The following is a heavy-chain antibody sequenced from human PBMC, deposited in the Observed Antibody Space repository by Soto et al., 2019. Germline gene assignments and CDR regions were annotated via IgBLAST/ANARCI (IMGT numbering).Heavy chain of an antibody. CDR2: IIPILGIA. CDR1: GGTFSSYA. CDR3: ARTPVTTVTTSGAFDI. V-gene: IGHV1-69*10. Sequence: ASVKVYCKASGGTFSSYAISWVRQAPGQGLEWMGGIIPILGIANYAQKFQGRVTITADKSTSPAYMELSSLRSEDTALYYCARTPVTTVTTSGAFDIWGQGTMVTVSS. J-gene: IGHJ3*02. D-gene: IGHD4-17*01.